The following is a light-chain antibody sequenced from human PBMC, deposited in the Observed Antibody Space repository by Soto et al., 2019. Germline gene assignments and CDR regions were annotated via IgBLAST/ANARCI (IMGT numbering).Light chain of an antibody. J-gene: IGKJ5*01. CDR3: QQYNKWPPIT. Sequence: ELVVTRWPATHSITPGERGAVSCSACQSVSSNLAWYQQKPGQAPRLLISGASTRATGIPARFSGSGSETEFTLTISSLQSENFAVYYCQQYNKWPPITFAQGTRVEIK. V-gene: IGKV3-15*01. CDR1: QSVSSN. CDR2: GAS.